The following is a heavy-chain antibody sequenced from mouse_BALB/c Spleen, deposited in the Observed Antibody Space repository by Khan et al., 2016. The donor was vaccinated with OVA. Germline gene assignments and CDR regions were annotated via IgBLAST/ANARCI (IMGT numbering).Heavy chain of an antibody. CDR1: GYTFTTYW. D-gene: IGHD1-1*02. V-gene: IGHV1-7*01. CDR2: IDPGTGYT. CDR3: ARRGLLGVFVY. Sequence: QVQLKQSGAELAKPGASVKMSCKASGYTFTTYWMHWLKQRPGQGLEWIGYIDPGTGYTEYNQNFKDKATLTTDKSSSTAFMQLSSLTSEDSAVYYCARRGLLGVFVYGGQGSLVTVSA. J-gene: IGHJ3*01.